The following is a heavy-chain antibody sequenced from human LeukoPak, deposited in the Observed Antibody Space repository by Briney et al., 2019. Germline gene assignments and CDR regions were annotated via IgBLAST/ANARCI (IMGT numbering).Heavy chain of an antibody. CDR3: ARRPVLKIKGYFDS. D-gene: IGHD3-16*01. J-gene: IGHJ4*02. CDR2: ISTDGNYK. Sequence: PGGSRTLAWAAYAFTFSNYAIYCVRQAPGKGLEWVSVISTDGNYKYYADSVEGRFAVSRDNSKNIVYLQMNSLSADDTAVYYCARRPVLKIKGYFDSWGQGTLVTVSS. V-gene: IGHV3-30*09. CDR1: AFTFSNYA.